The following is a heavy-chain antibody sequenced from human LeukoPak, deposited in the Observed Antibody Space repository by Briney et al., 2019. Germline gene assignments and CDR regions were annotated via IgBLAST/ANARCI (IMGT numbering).Heavy chain of an antibody. CDR1: GFTFSSYG. J-gene: IGHJ4*02. V-gene: IGHV3-33*01. CDR2: IWYDGSNK. D-gene: IGHD4-17*01. CDR3: ARDRDDYGVDY. Sequence: SGGSLRLSCAASGFTFSSYGMHWVRQSPGKGLEWVAVIWYDGSNKYYADSVKGRFTISRDNSTNTLYLQMNSLRAEDTAVYYCARDRDDYGVDYWGQGTLVTVSS.